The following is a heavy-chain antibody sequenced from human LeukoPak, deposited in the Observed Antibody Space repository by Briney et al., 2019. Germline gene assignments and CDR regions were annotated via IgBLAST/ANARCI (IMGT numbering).Heavy chain of an antibody. CDR3: ARERLVDLATIFDY. V-gene: IGHV4-34*01. D-gene: IGHD5-12*01. J-gene: IGHJ4*02. Sequence: SETLSLTCAVYGGSFSGYYWSWIRQPPGKGLEWIGEINHSGSTNYNPSLKSRVTISVDTSKNQFSLKLSSVTAADTAVYYCARERLVDLATIFDYWGQGALVTVSS. CDR2: INHSGST. CDR1: GGSFSGYY.